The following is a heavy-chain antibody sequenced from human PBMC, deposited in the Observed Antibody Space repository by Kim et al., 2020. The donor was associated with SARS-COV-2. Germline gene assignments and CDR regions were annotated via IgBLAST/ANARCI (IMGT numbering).Heavy chain of an antibody. D-gene: IGHD1-1*01. J-gene: IGHJ4*02. Sequence: KFYPDPGKGRFTISRDNSKNTLYLQMNSLRAEDTAVYYCARGDSTTLPIDYWGQGTLVTVSS. CDR2: K. CDR3: ARGDSTTLPIDY. V-gene: IGHV3-30*01.